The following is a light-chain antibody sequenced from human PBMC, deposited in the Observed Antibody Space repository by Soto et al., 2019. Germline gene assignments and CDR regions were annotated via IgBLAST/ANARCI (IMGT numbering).Light chain of an antibody. CDR2: AAS. CDR3: QQYGSSPRT. J-gene: IGKJ1*01. CDR1: QSVSSSY. V-gene: IGKV3-20*01. Sequence: EIVLTQSPGTLSLSPGERATLSCRASQSVSSSYLAWYQQKPGQAPRLLIYAASSRATGLPDRFSGSGSGTDFTLTISRLEPEDFAVYYCQQYGSSPRTFGQGTKVDIK.